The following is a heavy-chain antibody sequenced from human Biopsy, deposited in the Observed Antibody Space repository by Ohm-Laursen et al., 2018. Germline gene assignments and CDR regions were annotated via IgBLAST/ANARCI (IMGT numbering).Heavy chain of an antibody. D-gene: IGHD3-3*01. Sequence: GASVKVSCNASGYTFTNYNVNWVRQATGQGLEWMGWIDPKSGGTNYAQKFQGRVTMTRDTSISTTYMELRRLTSDDTAVFYCARELGDFWGGRQFDFWGQGTLVTVSS. CDR2: IDPKSGGT. J-gene: IGHJ5*01. CDR3: ARELGDFWGGRQFDF. CDR1: GYTFTNYN. V-gene: IGHV1-2*02.